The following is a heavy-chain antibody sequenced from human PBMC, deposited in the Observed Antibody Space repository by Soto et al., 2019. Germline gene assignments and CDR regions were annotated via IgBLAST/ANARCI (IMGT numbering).Heavy chain of an antibody. J-gene: IGHJ1*01. CDR1: GFIFSSST. D-gene: IGHD2-8*01. Sequence: EVQLVESGGGLVKPGGSLRLSCIGSGFIFSSSTMTWVRQAPGKGLEWISSISSSSAYIYNADSLKGRFSISRDNAKNSLYLQMASLRAEDTAVYFCARDLGEMYAVWGQGALVTVSS. CDR3: ARDLGEMYAV. CDR2: ISSSSAYI. V-gene: IGHV3-21*01.